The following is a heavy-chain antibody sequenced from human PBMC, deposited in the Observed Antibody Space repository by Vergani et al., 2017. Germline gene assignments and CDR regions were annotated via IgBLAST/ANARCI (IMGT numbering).Heavy chain of an antibody. Sequence: QVQLHESGPGLVKPSQTLTLTCTVSGGSITRGSFYWSWIRQPAGKGLEWIGRIHSSGTTNYNPSLKSRVTLSVDTSKNQLSLRMTSVTAADTAVYYCARDSWTSELRGVYWFDTWGQGTLVSVSS. CDR3: ARDSWTSELRGVYWFDT. CDR2: IHSSGTT. D-gene: IGHD3-10*01. J-gene: IGHJ5*02. V-gene: IGHV4-61*02. CDR1: GGSITRGSFY.